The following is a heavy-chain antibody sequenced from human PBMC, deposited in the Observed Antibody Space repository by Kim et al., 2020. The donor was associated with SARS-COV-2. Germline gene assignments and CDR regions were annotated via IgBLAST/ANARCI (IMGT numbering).Heavy chain of an antibody. J-gene: IGHJ4*02. Sequence: GGSLRLSCAASGFTFSSYWMSWVRQAPGKGLEWVANIKQDGSEKYYVDSVKGRFTISRDNAKNSLYLQMNSLRAEDTAVYYCARGRVGLAYSSSSPPRYWGQGTLVTVSS. V-gene: IGHV3-7*01. CDR2: IKQDGSEK. CDR1: GFTFSSYW. D-gene: IGHD6-6*01. CDR3: ARGRVGLAYSSSSPPRY.